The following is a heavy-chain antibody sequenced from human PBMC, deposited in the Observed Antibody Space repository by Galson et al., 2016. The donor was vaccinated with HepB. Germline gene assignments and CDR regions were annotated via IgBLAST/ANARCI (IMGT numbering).Heavy chain of an antibody. CDR1: GGSISSNGYF. CDR3: ARLRGGWWAPSFSDS. V-gene: IGHV4-39*01. J-gene: IGHJ4*02. D-gene: IGHD2-15*01. Sequence: ETLSLTCSVSGGSISSNGYFWGWIRQAPGKGLEWIGTISYSGNSYYNPSLKGFYNPSLKTRVTMSADTSSNQFSLRLNSVTATDTATYYCARLRGGWWAPSFSDSWGPGALVTVSS. CDR2: ISYSGNS.